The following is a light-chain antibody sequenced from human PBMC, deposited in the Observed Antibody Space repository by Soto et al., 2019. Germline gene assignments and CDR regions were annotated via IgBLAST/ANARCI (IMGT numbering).Light chain of an antibody. V-gene: IGKV1-39*01. CDR3: QQSHGIPYT. CDR2: AAS. Sequence: DIQMTQSPSSLSASVGDRVTITCRASQTISSYLNWYQQKPGKAPKLLIYAASSLQSGGPSRFRGSGSGTDFTLTISSLQPEDFATYYCQQSHGIPYTFGQGTKLEIQ. J-gene: IGKJ2*01. CDR1: QTISSY.